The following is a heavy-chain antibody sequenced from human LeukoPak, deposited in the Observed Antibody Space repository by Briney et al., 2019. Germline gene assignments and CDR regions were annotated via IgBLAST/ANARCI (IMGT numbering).Heavy chain of an antibody. D-gene: IGHD1-26*01. CDR2: INAGNGNT. Sequence: ASVKVSCKASGYTFTSNAMHWVRQAPGQRLEWMGWINAGNGNTKYSQKFQGRVTITRDTSASTAYMELSSLRSEDTAVYYCARGPTPWEKRDYWGQGTLVTVSS. J-gene: IGHJ4*02. V-gene: IGHV1-3*01. CDR3: ARGPTPWEKRDY. CDR1: GYTFTSNA.